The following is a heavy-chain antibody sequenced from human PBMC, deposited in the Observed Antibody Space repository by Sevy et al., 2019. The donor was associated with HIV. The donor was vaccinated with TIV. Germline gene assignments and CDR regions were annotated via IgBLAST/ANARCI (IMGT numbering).Heavy chain of an antibody. CDR1: GYSFTSYW. D-gene: IGHD6-13*01. CDR2: IDPSDSYT. Sequence: GESLKISCKGSGYSFTSYWISWVRQMPGKGLEWMGRIDPSDSYTNDSPSFQGHVTISADKSISTAYLQWSSLKASDTAMYYCARHGSRGSSWYSGHYYYYYMDVWGKGTTVTVSS. CDR3: ARHGSRGSSWYSGHYYYYYMDV. V-gene: IGHV5-10-1*01. J-gene: IGHJ6*03.